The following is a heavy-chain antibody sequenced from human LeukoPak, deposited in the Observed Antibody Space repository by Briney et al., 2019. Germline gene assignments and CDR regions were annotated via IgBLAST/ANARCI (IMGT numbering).Heavy chain of an antibody. V-gene: IGHV3-23*01. CDR2: ISGSGGST. CDR3: AKIAAAGSAPFDY. Sequence: GGSLRLSCADSGCTFSSYAMSWVRQAPGKGLEWVSAISGSGGSTYYADSVKGRFTISRDNSKNTLYLQMNSLRAEDTAVYYCAKIAAAGSAPFDYWGQGTLVTASS. CDR1: GCTFSSYA. D-gene: IGHD6-13*01. J-gene: IGHJ4*02.